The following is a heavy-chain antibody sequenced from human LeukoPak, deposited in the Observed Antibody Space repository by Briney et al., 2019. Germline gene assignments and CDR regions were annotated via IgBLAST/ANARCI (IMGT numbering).Heavy chain of an antibody. D-gene: IGHD1-14*01. Sequence: SETLSLTCAVYGGSFSGYYWSWIRQPPGKGLEWIGEINHSGSTNYNPSLKSRVTISVDTSKSQFSLKLSSVTAADTAVYYCARGHVTGYFDYWGQGTLVTVSS. J-gene: IGHJ4*02. CDR3: ARGHVTGYFDY. CDR1: GGSFSGYY. CDR2: INHSGST. V-gene: IGHV4-34*01.